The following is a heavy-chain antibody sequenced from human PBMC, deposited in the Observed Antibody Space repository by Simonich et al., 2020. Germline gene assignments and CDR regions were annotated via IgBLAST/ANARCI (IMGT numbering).Heavy chain of an antibody. CDR1: GFPFSSFS. V-gene: IGHV3-21*01. CDR3: ARARGDSSSWYFDY. J-gene: IGHJ4*02. CDR2: ISSSSIYI. D-gene: IGHD6-13*01. Sequence: EVQLVESGGGLVKPGGSLRLSCAASGFPFSSFSMNWVRQAAGQGLEWGSSISSSSIYIYYADSVKGRFTISRDNAKNSLYLQMNSLRADDTAVYYCARARGDSSSWYFDYWGQGTLVTVSS.